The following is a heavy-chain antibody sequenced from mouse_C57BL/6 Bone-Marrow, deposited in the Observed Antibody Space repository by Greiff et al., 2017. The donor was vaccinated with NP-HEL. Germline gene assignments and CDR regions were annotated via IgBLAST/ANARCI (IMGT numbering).Heavy chain of an antibody. CDR3: ASFLTTVPLYAMDY. CDR1: GYSFTDYN. CDR2: INPNYGTT. Sequence: VQLQQSGPELVKPGASVKISCKASGYSFTDYNMNWVKQSNGKSLEWIGVINPNYGTTSYNQKFKGKATLTVDQSSSTAYMQLNSLTSEDSAVYYCASFLTTVPLYAMDYWGQGTSVTVSS. V-gene: IGHV1-39*01. D-gene: IGHD1-1*01. J-gene: IGHJ4*01.